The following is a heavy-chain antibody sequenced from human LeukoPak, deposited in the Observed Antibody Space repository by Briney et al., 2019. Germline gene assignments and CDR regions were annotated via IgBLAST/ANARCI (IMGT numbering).Heavy chain of an antibody. D-gene: IGHD3-3*02. Sequence: SETLSLTCIVSGYSITSGYYWGWIRQPPGKGLEWIGSIYHSGDTYYNPSLKRRVTISVDTSKNQFSLKLSSVTAADTAVYYCARAFYPGYYSYMAVWGKGTTVTVSS. V-gene: IGHV4-38-2*02. CDR2: IYHSGDT. J-gene: IGHJ6*03. CDR3: ARAFYPGYYSYMAV. CDR1: GYSITSGYY.